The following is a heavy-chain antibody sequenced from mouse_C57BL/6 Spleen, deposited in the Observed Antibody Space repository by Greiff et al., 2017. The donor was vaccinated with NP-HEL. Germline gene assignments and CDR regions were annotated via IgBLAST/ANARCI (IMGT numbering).Heavy chain of an antibody. V-gene: IGHV1-55*01. CDR2: IYPGSGST. D-gene: IGHD2-5*01. CDR3: ARHSNYLYYFDY. Sequence: QVQLQQPGAELVKPGASVKMSCKASGYTFTSYWITWVKQRPGQGLAWIGDIYPGSGSTNYNEKFKSKATLTVDTSSSTAYMQLSSLTSEDSAVYYCARHSNYLYYFDYWGQGTTLTVSS. J-gene: IGHJ2*01. CDR1: GYTFTSYW.